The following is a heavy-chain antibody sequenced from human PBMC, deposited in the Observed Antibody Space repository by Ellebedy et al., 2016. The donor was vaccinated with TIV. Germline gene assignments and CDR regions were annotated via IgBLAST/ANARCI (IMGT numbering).Heavy chain of an antibody. CDR1: GGTFSSYA. CDR2: IIPIFGTA. V-gene: IGHV1-69*13. D-gene: IGHD2-2*01. Sequence: AASVKVSCKASGGTFSSYAISWVRQAPGQGLEWMGGIIPIFGTANYAQKFQGRVTITADESTSTAYMELSSLRSEDTAVYYCARDRGNIVVVPAAMPNNYYYYYGMDVWGQGTTVTVSS. J-gene: IGHJ6*02. CDR3: ARDRGNIVVVPAAMPNNYYYYYGMDV.